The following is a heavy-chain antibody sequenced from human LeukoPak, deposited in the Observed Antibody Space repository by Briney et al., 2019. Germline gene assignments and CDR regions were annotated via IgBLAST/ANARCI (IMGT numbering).Heavy chain of an antibody. D-gene: IGHD3-10*01. CDR3: ANYYNSGPQGDY. Sequence: GGSLRLSCAASGFIFGNAWMSWVRQAPGKGLEWVANIKEDGSQKYYVDSVKGRFTVSRDNAKNSLYLQMNSLRVDDTAVYYCANYYNSGPQGDYWGQGTLVTVSS. CDR1: GFIFGNAW. CDR2: IKEDGSQK. J-gene: IGHJ4*02. V-gene: IGHV3-7*01.